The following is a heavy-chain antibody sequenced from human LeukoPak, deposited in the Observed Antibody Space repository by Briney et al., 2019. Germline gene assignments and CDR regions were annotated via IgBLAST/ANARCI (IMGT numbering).Heavy chain of an antibody. D-gene: IGHD1-26*01. CDR3: TRALGSDY. V-gene: IGHV1-2*02. J-gene: IGHJ4*02. CDR2: INPNSGGT. Sequence: ASVKVSCKASGYTFTDYYMNWVRQAPGQGLEWMGWINPNSGGTHYAQKFQGRVTMTRDTSITTAYMELGSLRSDDTAMYYCTRALGSDYWGQGTLVTVSS. CDR1: GYTFTDYY.